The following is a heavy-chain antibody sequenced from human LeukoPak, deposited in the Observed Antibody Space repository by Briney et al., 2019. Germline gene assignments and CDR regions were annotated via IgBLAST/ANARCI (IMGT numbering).Heavy chain of an antibody. D-gene: IGHD3-10*01. Sequence: ASVKVSCKASGFTFTSSAVQWVRQARGQRLEWIGWIVVGSGNTNYAQKFQERVTITRDMYTSTAYMELSSLRSEDTAVYYCAADFHYGSGSYYIFDYWGQGTLVTVSS. J-gene: IGHJ4*02. CDR1: GFTFTSSA. CDR3: AADFHYGSGSYYIFDY. V-gene: IGHV1-58*01. CDR2: IVVGSGNT.